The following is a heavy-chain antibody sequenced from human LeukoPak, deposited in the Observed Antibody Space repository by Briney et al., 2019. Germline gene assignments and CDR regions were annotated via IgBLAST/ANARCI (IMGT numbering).Heavy chain of an antibody. J-gene: IGHJ3*02. V-gene: IGHV3-48*01. CDR1: GFTFSTYT. CDR2: ISSSSSII. Sequence: GGSLRLSCAASGFTFSTYTMNWVRQAPGKGLEWVSYISSSSSIIYYADSVKGRFTISRDNAKNSLYLQMNSLRAGDTAMYYCARGPYGDYVDAFDIWGQGTMVTVSS. CDR3: ARGPYGDYVDAFDI. D-gene: IGHD4-17*01.